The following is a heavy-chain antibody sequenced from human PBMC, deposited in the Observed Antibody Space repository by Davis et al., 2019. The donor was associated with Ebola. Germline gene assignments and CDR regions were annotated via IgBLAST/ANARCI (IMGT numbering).Heavy chain of an antibody. CDR2: IVVGSGNT. J-gene: IGHJ4*01. CDR1: GFTFTNSA. V-gene: IGHV1-58*02. CDR3: AVSAGTVGKFDY. Sequence: AASVKVSCKASGFTFTNSAMQWVRQARGQRLEWMGGIVVGSGNTNYAQKFQERVTITRDMSTSTAYMELSSLRSEDTAVYYCAVSAGTVGKFDYWGQGTLVTVSS. D-gene: IGHD1-14*01.